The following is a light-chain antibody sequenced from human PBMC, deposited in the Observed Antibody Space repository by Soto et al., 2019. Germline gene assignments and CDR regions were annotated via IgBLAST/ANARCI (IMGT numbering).Light chain of an antibody. CDR2: DAS. CDR1: QDITNY. V-gene: IGKV1-33*01. CDR3: QKFDSVPCT. Sequence: IQMTQSPSSLSASVGDRVSITCQASQDITNYLIWYQQKPGKAPNLLIYDASSLGTGVSSRFSGSGSGTHFTLTINSLQPEDIATYYCQKFDSVPCTFGQGTKLEMK. J-gene: IGKJ2*02.